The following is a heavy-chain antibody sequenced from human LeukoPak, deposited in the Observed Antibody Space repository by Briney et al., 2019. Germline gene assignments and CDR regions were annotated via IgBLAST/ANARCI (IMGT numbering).Heavy chain of an antibody. Sequence: GGSLRLSCAASGFDFGAYEMNWVRQPPGKGLEWVSAISRGGGNTYYADSVKGRFTISRDNSKNTLYLQMSSLRAEDTAVYYCAKDYSSGYYLFDYWGQGTLVTVSS. CDR3: AKDYSSGYYLFDY. CDR1: GFDFGAYE. J-gene: IGHJ4*02. D-gene: IGHD3-22*01. V-gene: IGHV3-23*01. CDR2: ISRGGGNT.